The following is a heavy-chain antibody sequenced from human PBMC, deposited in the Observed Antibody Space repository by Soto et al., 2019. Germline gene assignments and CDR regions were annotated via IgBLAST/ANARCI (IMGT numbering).Heavy chain of an antibody. Sequence: PGRTQRLSFQAPGFSYSRYWMSCVRQSAGKGLEWVANIQPDGSEKYYLDSVKSRFTISSDHANKSLFLQMNSLRAEDTAVQYCSRDRVRGVAVAISHYSGMHVWGQGATVTVSS. CDR1: GFSYSRYW. CDR2: IQPDGSEK. J-gene: IGHJ6*02. V-gene: IGHV3-7*03. D-gene: IGHD3-10*01. CDR3: SRDRVRGVAVAISHYSGMHV.